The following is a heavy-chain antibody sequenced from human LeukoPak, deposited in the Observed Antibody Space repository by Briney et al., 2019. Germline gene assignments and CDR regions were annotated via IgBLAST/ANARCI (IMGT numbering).Heavy chain of an antibody. CDR1: GYTFTGYY. V-gene: IGHV1-2*02. J-gene: IGHJ4*02. CDR2: INPNSGGT. CDR3: ARDPSYYDSSGPPDY. Sequence: ASVKVFCKASGYTFTGYYMHWVRQAPGQGLEWMGWINPNSGGTNYAQKFQGRVTMTRDTSISTAYIELSRLRSDDTAVYYCARDPSYYDSSGPPDYWGQGTLVTVSS. D-gene: IGHD3-22*01.